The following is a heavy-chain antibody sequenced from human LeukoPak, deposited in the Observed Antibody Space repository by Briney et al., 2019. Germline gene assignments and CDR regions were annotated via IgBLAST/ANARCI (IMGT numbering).Heavy chain of an antibody. CDR1: GFTFRSFA. D-gene: IGHD2-2*01. CDR3: VSFYETY. J-gene: IGHJ4*02. Sequence: PGGSLRLSCAASGFTFRSFAMSWVRQAPGKGLEWVSSISDSGDSTYYADSVKGRFTISKDNAKNTVYLQMNNLRAEDTAVYYCVSFYETYWGRGTLVTVSS. V-gene: IGHV3-23*01. CDR2: ISDSGDST.